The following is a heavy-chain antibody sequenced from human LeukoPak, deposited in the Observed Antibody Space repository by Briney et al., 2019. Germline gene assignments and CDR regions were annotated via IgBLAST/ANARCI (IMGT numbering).Heavy chain of an antibody. Sequence: GGSLRLSWAASGFTFSSYWMSWVRQAPGKGLEWVANIKQDGSEKNYVDSVKGRFTISRDNAKTSLYLQMNSLRAEDTAVYFCARDWVYKIDYWGRGTLVTVSS. CDR2: IKQDGSEK. CDR3: ARDWVYKIDY. CDR1: GFTFSSYW. D-gene: IGHD5-24*01. J-gene: IGHJ4*02. V-gene: IGHV3-7*01.